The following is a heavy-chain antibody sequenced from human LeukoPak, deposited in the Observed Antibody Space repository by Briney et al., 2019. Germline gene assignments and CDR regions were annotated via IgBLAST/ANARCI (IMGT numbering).Heavy chain of an antibody. D-gene: IGHD3-10*01. Sequence: GASVKVSCKASGGTFSSYAISWVRQAPGQGLEWMGGIIPIFGTANYAQKFQGRVTITADKSTSTAYMELSSLRPEDTAVYYCARTILWFGELLTEDWYFDLWGRGTLVTVSS. V-gene: IGHV1-69*06. CDR1: GGTFSSYA. CDR3: ARTILWFGELLTEDWYFDL. CDR2: IIPIFGTA. J-gene: IGHJ2*01.